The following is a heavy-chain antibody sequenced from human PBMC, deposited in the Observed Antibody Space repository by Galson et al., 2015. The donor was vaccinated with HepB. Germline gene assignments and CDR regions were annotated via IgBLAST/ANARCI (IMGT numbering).Heavy chain of an antibody. J-gene: IGHJ3*02. Sequence: SVKVSCKASGYTFTSYGISWVRQAPGQGLEWMGWISAYNGKINYAEKFQGRLTVTRDISASTAYMELRSLRSEDTAVYYCAREGATGYPYDTFDIWGQGTMVTVSP. CDR2: ISAYNGKI. V-gene: IGHV1-18*01. CDR1: GYTFTSYG. CDR3: AREGATGYPYDTFDI. D-gene: IGHD5-12*01.